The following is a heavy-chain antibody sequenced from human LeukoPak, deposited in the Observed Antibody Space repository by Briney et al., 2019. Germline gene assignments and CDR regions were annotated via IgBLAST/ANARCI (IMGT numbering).Heavy chain of an antibody. CDR2: TTSSGAGT. Sequence: PGGSLRLSCAASGFTFNIYAMSWVRQAPGKGLEWVSSTTSSGAGTFYADSVKDRFTISRDNSKNTLYLQMSRLRAEDTAVYYCAKDRPNYHESNGHYYRPNGDYWGQGTLVTVSS. CDR1: GFTFNIYA. J-gene: IGHJ4*02. D-gene: IGHD3-22*01. V-gene: IGHV3-23*01. CDR3: AKDRPNYHESNGHYYRPNGDY.